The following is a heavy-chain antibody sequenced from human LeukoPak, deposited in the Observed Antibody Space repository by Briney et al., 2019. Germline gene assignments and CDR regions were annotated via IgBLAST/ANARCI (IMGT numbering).Heavy chain of an antibody. J-gene: IGHJ6*04. CDR2: FDPEDGET. CDR3: APPILVVPAPKIMYSSGMDV. Sequence: ASVKVSCKVSGYTLTELSMHWVRQAPGKGLEWMGGFDPEDGETIYAQKFQGRVTMTEDTSTDTAYMELSSLRSEDTAVYYCAPPILVVPAPKIMYSSGMDVGGKGPTATV. D-gene: IGHD2-2*01. CDR1: GYTLTELS. V-gene: IGHV1-24*01.